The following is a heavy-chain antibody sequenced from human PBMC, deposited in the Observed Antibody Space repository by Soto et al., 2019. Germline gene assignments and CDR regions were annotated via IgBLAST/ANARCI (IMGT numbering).Heavy chain of an antibody. D-gene: IGHD6-13*01. V-gene: IGHV4-59*08. CDR1: GGSISSYY. CDR2: IFYSGST. CDR3: ARRYSSSLDF. J-gene: IGHJ4*02. Sequence: QVQLQESGPGLVKPSETLSLTCTVSGGSISSYYWSWIRQPPGKGLEWIGYIFYSGSTNYNPSLKSRVTIAVDTSKNQCALKLSSVTAADTAVYYCARRYSSSLDFWGQGTLVTVSS.